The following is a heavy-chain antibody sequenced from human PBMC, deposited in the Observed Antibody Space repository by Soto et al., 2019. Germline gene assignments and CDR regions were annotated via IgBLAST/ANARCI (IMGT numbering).Heavy chain of an antibody. CDR1: GFTFSSYA. Sequence: QVQLVESGGGVVQPGRSLRLSCAASGFTFSSYAMHWVRQAPGKGLEWVAVISYDGSNKYYADSVKGRFTISRDNSKNTLYLQMNSLRAEDTAVYYCARDGGWVLLLDYYYYGMDVWGQGTTVTVSS. CDR2: ISYDGSNK. CDR3: ARDGGWVLLLDYYYYGMDV. J-gene: IGHJ6*02. V-gene: IGHV3-30-3*01. D-gene: IGHD1-26*01.